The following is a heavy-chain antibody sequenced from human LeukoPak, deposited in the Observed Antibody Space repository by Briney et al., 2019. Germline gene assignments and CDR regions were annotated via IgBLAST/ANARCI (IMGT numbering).Heavy chain of an antibody. CDR1: GGSISSYY. J-gene: IGHJ4*02. CDR3: ARQNSGYDLGPFAY. CDR2: ISYSGRT. D-gene: IGHD5-12*01. V-gene: IGHV4-59*08. Sequence: SETLSLTCTVSGGSISSYYWSWIRQPPGKGLGWISYISYSGRTNHNPSLRSRVTISLDTSNNHFSLKLSSVTAADTAVYYCARQNSGYDLGPFAYWGQGILVTVSS.